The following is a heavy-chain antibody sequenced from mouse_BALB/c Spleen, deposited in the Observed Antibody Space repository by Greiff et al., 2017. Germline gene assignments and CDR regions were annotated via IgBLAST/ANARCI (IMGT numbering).Heavy chain of an antibody. V-gene: IGHV3-8*02. Sequence: EVKLMESGPSLVKPSQTLSLTCSVTGDSITSCYWNWIRKFPGNKLENMGYISSSGSTYYNPSLKTRISITRDTSKNQYYLQLKSVTTEDTATYYCARSLFDYGSLYAMDYWGQGTSVTVSS. CDR1: GDSITSCY. D-gene: IGHD1-1*01. J-gene: IGHJ4*01. CDR2: ISSSGST. CDR3: ARSLFDYGSLYAMDY.